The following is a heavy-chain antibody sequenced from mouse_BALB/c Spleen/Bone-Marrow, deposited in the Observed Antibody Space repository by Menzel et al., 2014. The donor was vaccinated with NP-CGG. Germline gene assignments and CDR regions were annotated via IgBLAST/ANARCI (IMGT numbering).Heavy chain of an antibody. CDR1: GFTFKTYA. J-gene: IGHJ3*01. CDR3: VRRESDNYGGFAS. CDR2: IRSKSNNYAT. Sequence: EVKLEESGGGLVQPKGSLKLSCAASGFTFKTYAMNWVRQAPGKGLEWVARIRSKSNNYATYYVDSVKNRFTISRGDSQNMLYLQMNNLKTEDTAMYYCVRRESDNYGGFASWGQGTLVTVSA. D-gene: IGHD1-1*01. V-gene: IGHV10-1*02.